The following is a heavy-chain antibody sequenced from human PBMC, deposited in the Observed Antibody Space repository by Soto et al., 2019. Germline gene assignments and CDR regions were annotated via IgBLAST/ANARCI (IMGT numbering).Heavy chain of an antibody. J-gene: IGHJ6*03. CDR2: ISGSGGST. D-gene: IGHD2-2*02. CDR3: AKARQYCSSTSCYKYYYYYYMDV. Sequence: GGSLRLSCAASGFTFSSYAMIWVRQAPGKGLEWVSAISGSGGSTYYADSVKGRFTISRDNSKNTLYLQMNSLRAEDTAVYYCAKARQYCSSTSCYKYYYYYYMDVWGKGTTVTVSS. V-gene: IGHV3-23*01. CDR1: GFTFSSYA.